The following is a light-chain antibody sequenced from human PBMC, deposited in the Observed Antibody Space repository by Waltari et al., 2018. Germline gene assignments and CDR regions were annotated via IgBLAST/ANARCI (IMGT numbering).Light chain of an antibody. CDR2: TAS. V-gene: IGKV1-39*01. CDR3: QQTFTTPGGT. Sequence: DIKMTQSPSSLSASVGDRVTITCRASQSISSYLNWYQQKPGKAPKLLIYTASSLQSGVPSRFSGSGSGTDFTLTISSLQPEDFATYYCQQTFTTPGGTFGPGTKVDIK. J-gene: IGKJ3*01. CDR1: QSISSY.